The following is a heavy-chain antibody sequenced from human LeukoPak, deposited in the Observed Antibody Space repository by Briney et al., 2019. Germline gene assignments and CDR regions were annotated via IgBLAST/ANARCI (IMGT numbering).Heavy chain of an antibody. D-gene: IGHD3-22*01. CDR2: IYYTGIT. CDR3: ARRWGRGYYFDL. CDR1: GGSTGSYY. Sequence: PSETLSLTCTVSGGSTGSYYWGWIRQPPGKGLEWIGYIYYTGITNYNPSLKSRVTISVDTSNNQFSLKLTSVTAADTAVYYCARRWGRGYYFDLWGQGTLVTVSS. V-gene: IGHV4-59*08. J-gene: IGHJ4*02.